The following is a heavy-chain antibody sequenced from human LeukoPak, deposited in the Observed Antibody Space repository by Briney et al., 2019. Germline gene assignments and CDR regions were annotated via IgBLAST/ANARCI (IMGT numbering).Heavy chain of an antibody. CDR1: GFTFSSYS. Sequence: GGSLRLSCAASGFTFSSYSMNWVRQAPGKGLEWVSSISSSSSYIYYADSVKGRFTISRDNAKNSLYLQMNSLRAEDTAVYYCARDLVQQGDWFDPWGQGTLVTVSS. J-gene: IGHJ5*02. CDR2: ISSSSSYI. V-gene: IGHV3-21*01. CDR3: ARDLVQQGDWFDP. D-gene: IGHD3-10*01.